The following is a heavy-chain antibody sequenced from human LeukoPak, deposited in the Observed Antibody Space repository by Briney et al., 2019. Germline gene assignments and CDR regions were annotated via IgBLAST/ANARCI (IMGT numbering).Heavy chain of an antibody. D-gene: IGHD3-3*01. CDR1: XGSXSSXSYY. V-gene: IGHV4-30-2*01. CDR3: ARGSREFRSYYDFWSGYPNFLDY. Sequence: SLXCTVSXGSXSSXSYYWSXIRQPXGKGXXWIXYIYHSGSTYYNPSLKSRVTISVDRSKNQFSLKLSSVTAADTAVYYCARGSREFRSYYDFWSGYPNFLDYWGQGTLVTVSS. CDR2: IYHSGST. J-gene: IGHJ4*02.